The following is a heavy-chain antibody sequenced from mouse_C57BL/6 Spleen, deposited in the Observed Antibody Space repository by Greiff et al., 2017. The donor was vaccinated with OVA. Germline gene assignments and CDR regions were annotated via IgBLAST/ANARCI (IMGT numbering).Heavy chain of an antibody. D-gene: IGHD1-1*01. CDR1: GFTFSSYG. J-gene: IGHJ1*03. Sequence: EVQLQESGGDLVKPGGSLKLSCAASGFTFSSYGMSWVRQTPDKRLEWVATISSGGSYTYYPDSVKGRFTISRDNAKNTLYLQMSSLKSEDTAMYYCARRGGSSPLGYFDVWGTGTTVTVSS. CDR3: ARRGGSSPLGYFDV. CDR2: ISSGGSYT. V-gene: IGHV5-6*01.